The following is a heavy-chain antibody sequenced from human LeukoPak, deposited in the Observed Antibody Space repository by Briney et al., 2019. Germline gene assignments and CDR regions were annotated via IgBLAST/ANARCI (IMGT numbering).Heavy chain of an antibody. D-gene: IGHD6-19*01. J-gene: IGHJ3*02. Sequence: AGGSLRLSFVASEFTFSSYSMNWVRQAPGKGLKWVSYISSTTTTTYYADSVKGRFSISRDNAENSLYLQMNSLRDEDTAVYYWVASMTTWGTFDIWGQGTMVTVSS. CDR1: EFTFSSYS. V-gene: IGHV3-48*02. CDR3: VASMTTWGTFDI. CDR2: ISSTTTTT.